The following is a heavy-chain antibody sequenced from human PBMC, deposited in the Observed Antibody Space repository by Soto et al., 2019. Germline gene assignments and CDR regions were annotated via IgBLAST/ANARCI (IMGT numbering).Heavy chain of an antibody. CDR2: VNPILNIA. J-gene: IGHJ6*02. V-gene: IGHV1-69*04. Sequence: QVQLVQSGAEVKKPGSSVKVSCKAPRGLFSSYVFNWVRQAPGQGLEWMGGVNPILNIADHAQKVQGRVTITADASXGXFXXELSRLRSDDKATYVCARYRHWSGDSCNYYYIMDLWGQGNTITVSS. CDR1: RGLFSSYV. D-gene: IGHD2-15*01. CDR3: ARYRHWSGDSCNYYYIMDL.